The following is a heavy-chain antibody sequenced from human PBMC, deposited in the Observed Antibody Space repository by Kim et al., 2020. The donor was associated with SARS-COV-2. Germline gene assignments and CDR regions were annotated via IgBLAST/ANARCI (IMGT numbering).Heavy chain of an antibody. Sequence: GGSLRLSCAAPGFTFDDYAMHWVRQAPGKGLEWVSGISWNSGSIGYADSVKGRFTISRDNAKNSLYLQMNSLSAEDTALYYCAKDILTGYPKFYYFDYWGQGTLVTVSS. V-gene: IGHV3-9*01. J-gene: IGHJ4*02. CDR3: AKDILTGYPKFYYFDY. CDR2: ISWNSGSI. CDR1: GFTFDDYA. D-gene: IGHD3-9*01.